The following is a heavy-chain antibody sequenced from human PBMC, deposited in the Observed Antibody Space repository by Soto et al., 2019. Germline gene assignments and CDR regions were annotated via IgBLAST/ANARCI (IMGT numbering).Heavy chain of an antibody. CDR3: ARGREAVAGTVVDY. V-gene: IGHV1-69*12. D-gene: IGHD6-19*01. CDR2: IIPIFGTA. J-gene: IGHJ4*02. Sequence: QVQLVQSGAEVKKPGSSVKVSCKASGGTFSSYAISWVRQAPGQGLEWMGGIIPIFGTANYAQKFQGRVTSTADEPTRTAYMELGSQRSEDTAGYYCARGREAVAGTVVDYWGQGTLVTVSS. CDR1: GGTFSSYA.